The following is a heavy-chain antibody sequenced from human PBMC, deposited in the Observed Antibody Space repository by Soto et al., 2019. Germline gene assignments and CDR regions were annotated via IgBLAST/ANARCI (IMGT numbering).Heavy chain of an antibody. CDR2: INHSGST. CDR3: ARGQVAVAGRYYYYYYGMDV. J-gene: IGHJ6*02. Sequence: TSETLSLTCAVYGGSFSGYYWSWIRQPPGKGLEWIGGINHSGSTNYNPSLKSRVTISVDTSKNQFSLKLSSVTAADTAVYYCARGQVAVAGRYYYYYYGMDVWGQGTTVTVSS. CDR1: GGSFSGYY. V-gene: IGHV4-34*01. D-gene: IGHD6-19*01.